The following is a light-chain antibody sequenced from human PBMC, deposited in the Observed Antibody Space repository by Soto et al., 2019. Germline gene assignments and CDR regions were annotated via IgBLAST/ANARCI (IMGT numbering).Light chain of an antibody. CDR2: DAS. Sequence: DIQVTQSPATLSAFVGDRVTISCRARQSIGTWLAWYQQKPGKAPKLLIYDASTLESGVPSRFSGSGYGTEFTLTISSLQPEDVATYYCQEYNSYPVSFGQGTRLDI. CDR3: QEYNSYPVS. CDR1: QSIGTW. J-gene: IGKJ5*01. V-gene: IGKV1-5*01.